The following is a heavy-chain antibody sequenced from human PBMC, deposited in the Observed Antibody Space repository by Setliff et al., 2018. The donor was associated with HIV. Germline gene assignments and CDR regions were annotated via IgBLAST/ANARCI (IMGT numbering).Heavy chain of an antibody. D-gene: IGHD3-10*01. CDR1: GGSFSDNY. Sequence: SETLSLTCAVYGGSFSDNYWSWIRQSPGKGLEWIGEINHSGRTKYSPSLRRRVSISVDTSKTQFSLKLSSVTAADTAVYYCARARYIVIRGDAGMDVWGPGTTVTVSS. J-gene: IGHJ6*02. CDR3: ARARYIVIRGDAGMDV. V-gene: IGHV4-34*01. CDR2: INHSGRT.